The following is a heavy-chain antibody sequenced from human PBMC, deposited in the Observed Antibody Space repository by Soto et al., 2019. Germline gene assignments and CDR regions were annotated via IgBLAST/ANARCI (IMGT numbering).Heavy chain of an antibody. J-gene: IGHJ4*02. CDR3: ARVSGGSYYGSGHYFDY. CDR2: INPSGGST. V-gene: IGHV1-46*01. D-gene: IGHD1-26*01. CDR1: GYTFTSYY. Sequence: QVQLVQSGAEVKKPGASVKVSCKASGYTFTSYYMHWVRQAPGQGLEWMGIINPSGGSTSYAQKFQGRVPMTRDPSTSTVYMVLSSLRSEDTAVYYCARVSGGSYYGSGHYFDYWGQGTLVTVSS.